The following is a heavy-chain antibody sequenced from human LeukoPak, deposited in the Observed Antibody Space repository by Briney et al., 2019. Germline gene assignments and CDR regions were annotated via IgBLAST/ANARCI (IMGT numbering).Heavy chain of an antibody. CDR3: ARARGVVPAAPQDY. CDR1: GYTFSSFY. Sequence: ASVKVSCKASGYTFSSFYMHWVRQAPGQGLEWMGVINPSGGATTYPQKFQGRVTMTRDTSMSTVYMELSSLRSDDTAVYYCARARGVVPAAPQDYWGQGTLVTVSS. D-gene: IGHD2-2*01. J-gene: IGHJ4*02. CDR2: INPSGGAT. V-gene: IGHV1-46*01.